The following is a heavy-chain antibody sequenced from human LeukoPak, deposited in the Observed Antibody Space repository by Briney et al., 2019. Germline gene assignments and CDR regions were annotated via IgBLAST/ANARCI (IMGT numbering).Heavy chain of an antibody. Sequence: GGSLRLSCAASGFTFSNARMNWVRQAPGKGLEWVGRIKTKTDDGATDYSAPVKARFTISRDASKTTLYLQMTGLKTEDTAIYYCTTYVGATAYWGQGTLVTVSS. CDR2: IKTKTDDGAT. D-gene: IGHD1-26*01. V-gene: IGHV3-15*01. CDR3: TTYVGATAY. CDR1: GFTFSNAR. J-gene: IGHJ4*02.